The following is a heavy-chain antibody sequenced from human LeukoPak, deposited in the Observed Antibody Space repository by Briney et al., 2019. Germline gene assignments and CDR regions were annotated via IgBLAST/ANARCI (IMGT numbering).Heavy chain of an antibody. CDR1: GCTFTSYG. J-gene: IGHJ4*02. CDR2: INAYNGNT. D-gene: IGHD1-1*01. Sequence: GASVKVSCKASGCTFTSYGFSWVRQAPGQGLEWMGWINAYNGNTNYAQKLQGRVTMTTDTSTSTAYMELRSLRFDDTAVYYCARRQGTTLSFDYWGQGTLVTVSS. V-gene: IGHV1-18*01. CDR3: ARRQGTTLSFDY.